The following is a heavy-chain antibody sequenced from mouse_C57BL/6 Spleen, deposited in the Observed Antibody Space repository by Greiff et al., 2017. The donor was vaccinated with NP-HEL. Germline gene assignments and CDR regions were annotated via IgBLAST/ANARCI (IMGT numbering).Heavy chain of an antibody. D-gene: IGHD1-1*01. CDR3: ARDGYYYGSKRVYFDY. V-gene: IGHV5-16*01. Sequence: EVKLMESEGGLVQPGSSMKLSCTASGFTFSDYYMAWVRQVPEKGLEWVANINYDGSSTYYLDSLKSRFIISRDNAKNIRYLQMSSLKSEDTATYYCARDGYYYGSKRVYFDYWGQGTTLTVSS. CDR1: GFTFSDYY. J-gene: IGHJ2*01. CDR2: INYDGSST.